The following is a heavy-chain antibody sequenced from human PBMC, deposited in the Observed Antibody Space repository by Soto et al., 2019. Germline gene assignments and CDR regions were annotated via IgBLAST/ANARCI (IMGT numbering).Heavy chain of an antibody. CDR2: IIPIFGPA. V-gene: IGHV1-69*13. D-gene: IGHD2-15*01. CDR1: GGTFSSYA. Sequence: SVKVSCKASGGTFSSYAISWVRQAPGQGLEGMGGIIPIFGPANYAQKFQGRVTITADESTSTAYMELSSLRSEDTAVYYCASVETQRHYYGMDVWGQGTTVSV. J-gene: IGHJ6*02. CDR3: ASVETQRHYYGMDV.